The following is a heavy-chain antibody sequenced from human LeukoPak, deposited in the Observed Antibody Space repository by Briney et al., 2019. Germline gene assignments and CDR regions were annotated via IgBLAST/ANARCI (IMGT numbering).Heavy chain of an antibody. CDR2: INHSGST. Sequence: SETLSLTCAVYGGSFSGYYWSWIRQPPGKGLEWIGEINHSGSTNYNPSLKSRVTISVDTSKNQFSLRLSSVTAADTAVYYCARFPEYFDYWGQGTLVTVSS. J-gene: IGHJ4*02. V-gene: IGHV4-34*01. D-gene: IGHD1-14*01. CDR1: GGSFSGYY. CDR3: ARFPEYFDY.